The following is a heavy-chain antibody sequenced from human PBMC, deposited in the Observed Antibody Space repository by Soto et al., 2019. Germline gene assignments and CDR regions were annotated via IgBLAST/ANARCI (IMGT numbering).Heavy chain of an antibody. D-gene: IGHD3-10*01. CDR2: IYSGGYT. J-gene: IGHJ4*02. Sequence: EVQLVESGGGLIQPGGSLRLSCAVSGFTVSNNYMSWVRQAPGKGLEGVSVIYSGGYTAYGDSVKGRFTISRDNSKNTLYLKMKGLRAGDRAGFYWGTDPGGGGYWGQGTLVTVSS. CDR1: GFTVSNNY. CDR3: GTDPGGGGY. V-gene: IGHV3-53*01.